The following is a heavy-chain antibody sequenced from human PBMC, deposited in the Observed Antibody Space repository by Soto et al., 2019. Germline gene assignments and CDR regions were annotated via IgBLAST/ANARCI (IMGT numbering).Heavy chain of an antibody. CDR1: GGAFSGYY. Sequence: SETLSLTYAFYGGAFSGYYWSWIRQPPGKGLEWIGEINHSGSTNYNPSLKSRVTISVDTSKNQFSLKLSSVTAADTAVYYCARGIWFGEHYYGMDVWGQGNTVS. CDR3: ARGIWFGEHYYGMDV. D-gene: IGHD3-10*01. CDR2: INHSGST. J-gene: IGHJ6*02. V-gene: IGHV4-34*01.